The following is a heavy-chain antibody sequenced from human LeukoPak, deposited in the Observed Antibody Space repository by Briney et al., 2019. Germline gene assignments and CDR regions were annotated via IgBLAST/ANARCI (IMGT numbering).Heavy chain of an antibody. V-gene: IGHV4-34*01. Sequence: PSATLSLTCAVYDGSFSGYYWSWIRQHPGKGLEWIGEINHSGSTNYNPSLKSRVTISVDTSENQFSLKLSSVTAADTAVYYCARGPTFNIVVVTALFDYWGQGSLVTVSS. CDR3: ARGPTFNIVVVTALFDY. CDR1: DGSFSGYY. J-gene: IGHJ4*02. D-gene: IGHD2-21*02. CDR2: INHSGST.